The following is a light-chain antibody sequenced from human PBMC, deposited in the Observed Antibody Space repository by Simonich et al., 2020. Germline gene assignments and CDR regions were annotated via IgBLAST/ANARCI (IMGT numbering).Light chain of an antibody. J-gene: IGLJ2*01. CDR1: SSDVGGYNY. V-gene: IGLV2-14*01. CDR3: SSYTSSSTLV. Sequence: QSALTQPASVSGSPGQSLTISCTGTSSDVGGYNYVSWYQQHPGKAPKLMIYDVSKRPSGVSKRFSGSKTGNTASLTSSGLQAEDEAEYYCSSYTSSSTLVFGGGTKLTVL. CDR2: DVS.